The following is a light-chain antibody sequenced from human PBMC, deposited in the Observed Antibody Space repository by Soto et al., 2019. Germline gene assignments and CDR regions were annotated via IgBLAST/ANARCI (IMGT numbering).Light chain of an antibody. J-gene: IGLJ2*01. Sequence: QLVLTQPPSASASLGASVTLTCTLNSGYSNYKVDWYQQRPGKGPRFVMRVGTGGIVGSKGDGIPDRFSVLGSGLNRYLTIKNIQEEDEGDYHCGADHGSGSNFVVVFGGGTKLTVL. CDR1: SGYSNYK. CDR2: VGTGGIVG. CDR3: GADHGSGSNFVVV. V-gene: IGLV9-49*01.